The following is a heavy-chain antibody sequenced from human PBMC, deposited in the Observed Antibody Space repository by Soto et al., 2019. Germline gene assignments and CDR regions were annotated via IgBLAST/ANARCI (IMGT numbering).Heavy chain of an antibody. CDR3: AREWLRWGDYYYYYGMDV. V-gene: IGHV3-30*03. Sequence: QVQLVESGGGVVQPGRSLRLSCAASGFTFSSYGMHWVRQAPGKGLEWVAVISYDGSNKYYADSVKGRFTISRDNSKNTLYLQMNSLRAEDTAVYYCAREWLRWGDYYYYYGMDVWGQGTTVTVSS. CDR2: ISYDGSNK. CDR1: GFTFSSYG. D-gene: IGHD4-17*01. J-gene: IGHJ6*02.